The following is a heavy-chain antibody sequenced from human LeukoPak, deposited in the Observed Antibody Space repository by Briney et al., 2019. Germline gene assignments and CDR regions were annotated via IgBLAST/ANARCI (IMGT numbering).Heavy chain of an antibody. J-gene: IGHJ4*02. CDR1: GYTFTGYY. CDR3: ARGKLRFLEWLLSIDY. D-gene: IGHD3-3*01. CDR2: INPSSGGT. V-gene: IGHV1-2*02. Sequence: RASVKVSCKASGYTFTGYYIHWVRQAPGQGLEWMGWINPSSGGTNYAQKFQGRVTMTRDTSISTAYMELSRLRSDDTAVYYCARGKLRFLEWLLSIDYWGQGTLVTVSS.